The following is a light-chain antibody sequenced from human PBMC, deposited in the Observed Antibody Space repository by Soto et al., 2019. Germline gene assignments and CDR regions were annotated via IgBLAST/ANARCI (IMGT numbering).Light chain of an antibody. J-gene: IGLJ2*01. CDR1: SSNIGAGYD. Sequence: QLVLTQPPSVSGAPGQRVTISCTGSSSNIGAGYDVHWYQQLPGTAPKLLIYRYSNRPSGVPDRFSGSKSGTSASLAITGLQAEDEADYYCQSYDSSLSGVVFGGGTKLTVL. CDR3: QSYDSSLSGVV. CDR2: RYS. V-gene: IGLV1-40*01.